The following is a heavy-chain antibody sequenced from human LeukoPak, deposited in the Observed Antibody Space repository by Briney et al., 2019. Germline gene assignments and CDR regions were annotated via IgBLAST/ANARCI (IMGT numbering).Heavy chain of an antibody. CDR2: MNPNSGNT. CDR3: ARGYSSGWYLEYFQH. J-gene: IGHJ1*01. CDR1: GYTFTIYD. Sequence: GASVKVSFKASGYTFTIYDINWVRQAPGQGLEWMGWMNPNSGNTGYAQKFQGRVTMTRNTSISTAYMELSSLRSEDTAVYYCARGYSSGWYLEYFQHWGQGTLVTVSS. D-gene: IGHD6-19*01. V-gene: IGHV1-8*01.